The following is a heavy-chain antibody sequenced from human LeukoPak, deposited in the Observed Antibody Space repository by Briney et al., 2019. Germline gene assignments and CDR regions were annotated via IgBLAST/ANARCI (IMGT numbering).Heavy chain of an antibody. J-gene: IGHJ5*02. CDR1: GFTFSSYA. CDR2: ISYDGSNK. D-gene: IGHD1-26*01. V-gene: IGHV3-30-3*01. Sequence: PGRSLRLSCAASGFTFSSYAMHWVRQAPGKGLEWVAVISYDGSNKYYADSVKGRFTISRDNSKNTLYLQMNSLRAEDTAVYYCARDPGMVGATDWFDPWGQGTLVTVSS. CDR3: ARDPGMVGATDWFDP.